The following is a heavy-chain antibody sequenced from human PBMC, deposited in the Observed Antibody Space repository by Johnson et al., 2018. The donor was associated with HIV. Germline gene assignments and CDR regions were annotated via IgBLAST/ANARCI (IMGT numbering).Heavy chain of an antibody. D-gene: IGHD6-6*01. V-gene: IGHV3-66*01. CDR2: IYGGGTT. CDR3: ARDVGYSSSSFGAFDI. CDR1: GFSVSTSY. Sequence: EVQLVESGGGVVQPGGSLRLSCAASGFSVSTSYMTWVRQAPQKGLEWVSIIYGGGTTYYADSVKGRFTISRDNSKNSLYLQMNSLRAEDTAVYYCARDVGYSSSSFGAFDIWGQGTMVTVSS. J-gene: IGHJ3*02.